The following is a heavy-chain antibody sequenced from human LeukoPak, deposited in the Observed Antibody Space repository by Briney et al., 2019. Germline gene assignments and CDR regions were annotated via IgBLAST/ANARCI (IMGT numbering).Heavy chain of an antibody. CDR3: ARHEYQVFPPANWFDP. Sequence: SETLSLTCTVSGDSVSSSNFFWGWIRQPPGKGLEWFGSFHYSGSTFYNPSLKSRLTISVDTSKNHFSLKLTSVTAADSAVYYCARHEYQVFPPANWFDPWGQGTLVTVSS. J-gene: IGHJ5*02. D-gene: IGHD6-6*01. CDR1: GDSVSSSNFF. V-gene: IGHV4-39*02. CDR2: FHYSGST.